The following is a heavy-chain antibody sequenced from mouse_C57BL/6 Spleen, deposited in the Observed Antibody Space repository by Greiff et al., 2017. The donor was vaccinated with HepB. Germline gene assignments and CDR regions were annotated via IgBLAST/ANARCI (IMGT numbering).Heavy chain of an antibody. J-gene: IGHJ4*01. CDR3: ARLPYDYDGAYYAMDY. Sequence: DVMLVESGGGLVQPRGSLSLSCAASGFTFTDYYMSWVRQPPGKALEWLGFIRNKANGYTTEYSASVKGRFTISRDNSQSILYLQMNALRAEDSATYYCARLPYDYDGAYYAMDYWGQGTSVTVSS. CDR2: IRNKANGYTT. D-gene: IGHD2-4*01. CDR1: GFTFTDYY. V-gene: IGHV7-3*01.